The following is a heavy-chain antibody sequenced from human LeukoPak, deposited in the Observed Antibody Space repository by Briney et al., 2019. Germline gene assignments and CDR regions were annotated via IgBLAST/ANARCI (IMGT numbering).Heavy chain of an antibody. CDR1: GFTFSSYV. CDR3: ARDWVYKIDY. CDR2: ISHDGII. D-gene: IGHD5-24*01. J-gene: IGHJ4*02. V-gene: IGHV3-74*01. Sequence: GGSLRLSCETAGFTFSSYVMHWVRRTPGKGLVWVSRISHDGIISYADSVKGRFTISRDNAKNTLTLQMNSLRVEDTAVYFCARDWVYKIDYWGRGTLITVSS.